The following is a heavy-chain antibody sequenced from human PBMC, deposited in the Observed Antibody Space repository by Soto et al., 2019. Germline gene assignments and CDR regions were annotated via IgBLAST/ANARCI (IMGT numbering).Heavy chain of an antibody. CDR3: ARDWGSGCYHFAP. CDR1: GYSISSGFS. J-gene: IGHJ5*02. Sequence: SETLSRTCAVSGYSISSGFSWGWIRQPAGKGLEWIGSIDHSGSTHYNASLKIRLSISLDTSKNKFSLKLRSATAADTAVYYCARDWGSGCYHFAPWGQGTFVTVSS. CDR2: IDHSGST. D-gene: IGHD6-19*01. V-gene: IGHV4-38-2*02.